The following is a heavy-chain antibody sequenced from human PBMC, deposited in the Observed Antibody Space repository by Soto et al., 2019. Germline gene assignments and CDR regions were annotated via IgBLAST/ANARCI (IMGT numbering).Heavy chain of an antibody. CDR2: IYYSGST. Sequence: SETLSLTCTVSGGSISSSSYYWGWIRQPPGKGLEWIGSIYYSGSTYYNPSLKSRVTISVDTSKNQFSLKLSSVTAADTAVYYCAXLNAYYYDSSGYKSAPYFDYWGQGTLVTVSS. CDR3: AXLNAYYYDSSGYKSAPYFDY. J-gene: IGHJ4*02. CDR1: GGSISSSSYY. V-gene: IGHV4-39*01. D-gene: IGHD3-22*01.